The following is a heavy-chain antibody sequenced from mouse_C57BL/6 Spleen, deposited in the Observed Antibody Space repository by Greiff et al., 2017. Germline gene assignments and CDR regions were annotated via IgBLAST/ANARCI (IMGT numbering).Heavy chain of an antibody. J-gene: IGHJ4*01. D-gene: IGHD2-5*01. V-gene: IGHV1-74*01. CDR1: GYTFTSYW. CDR2: IYPSDSDT. CDR3: ARGESNCGYAMDY. Sequence: QVQLQQPGAELVKPGASVKVSCKASGYTFTSYWMHWVKQRPGQGLEWIGRIYPSDSDTNYNQKFKGKATLTEDKSSSTAYMQLSSLTSEDSAVYYCARGESNCGYAMDYWGQGTSVTVYS.